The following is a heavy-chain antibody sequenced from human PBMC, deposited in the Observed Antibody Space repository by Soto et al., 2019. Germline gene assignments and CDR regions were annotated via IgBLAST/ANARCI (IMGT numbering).Heavy chain of an antibody. Sequence: QVHLVESGGGVVQPGRSLRLSCAASGFTFSSYTIHWVRQAPGTGLEWVAVMSYDGSHIYYADSVEGRFTISRDNSRNTLYLQMNSLRVEDTAVYYCARGFVGSSSFHSFDYWGQGTLVTVSS. CDR3: ARGFVGSSSFHSFDY. V-gene: IGHV3-30-3*01. D-gene: IGHD6-6*01. CDR2: MSYDGSHI. J-gene: IGHJ4*02. CDR1: GFTFSSYT.